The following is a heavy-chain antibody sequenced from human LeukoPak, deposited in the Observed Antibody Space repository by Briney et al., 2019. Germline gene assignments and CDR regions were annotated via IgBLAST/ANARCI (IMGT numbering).Heavy chain of an antibody. CDR2: INIDGSTI. CDR3: ARAGQYRFDY. V-gene: IGHV3-74*01. Sequence: GGSLRLSCVPSGFTFSSYWMHWVRQAPGKGLVWVSRINIDGSTINYADFVKGRFTISRDNAKSTLYLQMNSLRAEDTAVYYCARAGQYRFDYWGQGTLVTVSS. D-gene: IGHD2-2*01. CDR1: GFTFSSYW. J-gene: IGHJ4*02.